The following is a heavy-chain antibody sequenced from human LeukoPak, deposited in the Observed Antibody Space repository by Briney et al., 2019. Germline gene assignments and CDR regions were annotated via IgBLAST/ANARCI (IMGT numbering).Heavy chain of an antibody. D-gene: IGHD2-21*02. CDR2: ISSSSSYI. V-gene: IGHV3-21*01. CDR3: ASLDVVVTASGRFDP. J-gene: IGHJ5*02. Sequence: PGGSLRLSCAASGFTFSSYSMNWVRQAPGKGLEWVSSISSSSSYIYYADSVKGRFTISRDNAKNSLYLQMNSLRAEDTAVYYCASLDVVVTASGRFDPWGQGTLVTVSS. CDR1: GFTFSSYS.